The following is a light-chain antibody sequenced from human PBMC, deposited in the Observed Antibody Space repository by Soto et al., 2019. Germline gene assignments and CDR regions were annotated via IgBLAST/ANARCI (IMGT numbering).Light chain of an antibody. Sequence: DIPMTQSPSSLSASVGDRVTIACRASQSISSYLNWYQQKPGKAPKLLISAASSLQSGVPSRFRGSGSGTDFTLTISRLQPEDSATYYCQQSYSLPLTFGGGTKVEI. CDR3: QQSYSLPLT. J-gene: IGKJ4*01. CDR2: AAS. V-gene: IGKV1-39*01. CDR1: QSISSY.